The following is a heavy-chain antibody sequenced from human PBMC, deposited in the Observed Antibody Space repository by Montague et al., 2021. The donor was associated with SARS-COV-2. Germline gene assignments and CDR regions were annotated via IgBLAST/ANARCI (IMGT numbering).Heavy chain of an antibody. CDR2: VDSAGST. J-gene: IGHJ4*02. CDR1: AGSLSSRSNY. Sequence: SETLSLTCTVSAGSLSSRSNYWSWIRQPPGMGLQWIGSVDSAGSTYYSPSLKSRVTTSLDTSKNQFSLKLSSVTAADTAVYYCARDEYNRYWYKYWGQGALVTVSS. D-gene: IGHD2-8*02. V-gene: IGHV4-39*07. CDR3: ARDEYNRYWYKY.